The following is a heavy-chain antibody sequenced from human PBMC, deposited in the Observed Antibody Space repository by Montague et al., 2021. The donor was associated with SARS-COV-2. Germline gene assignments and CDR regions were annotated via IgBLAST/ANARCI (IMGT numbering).Heavy chain of an antibody. D-gene: IGHD3-3*01. CDR3: ARWGEYYDSPYYYYARDV. Sequence: SETLSLTCTVSGGSISPYYWSWIRQSPGKGLECIGYTSYSGSTDYNPSLKSRVTISIDTSKNQSSLKLISVTAADTAVYYCARWGEYYDSPYYYYARDVWGQGTPVTVSS. CDR2: TSYSGST. CDR1: GGSISPYY. J-gene: IGHJ6*02. V-gene: IGHV4-59*12.